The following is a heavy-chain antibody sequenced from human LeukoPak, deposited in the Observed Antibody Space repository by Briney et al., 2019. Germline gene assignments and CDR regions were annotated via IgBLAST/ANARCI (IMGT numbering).Heavy chain of an antibody. D-gene: IGHD3-10*01. CDR2: ISYEGSNK. CDR1: GFIFSNYG. V-gene: IGHV3-30*18. CDR3: AKDWYPYGPHYFDY. J-gene: IGHJ4*02. Sequence: GMPLRLSCAASGFIFSNYGMHWVRQTPGKGLEWMAVISYEGSNKYYADSVKGRFTISRDNSKNTLYLQMNGLRAEDTAMYYCAKDWYPYGPHYFDYWGQGTLVTVSS.